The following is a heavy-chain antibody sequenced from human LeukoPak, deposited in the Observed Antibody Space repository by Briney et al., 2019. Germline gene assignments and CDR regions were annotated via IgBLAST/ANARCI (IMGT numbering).Heavy chain of an antibody. J-gene: IGHJ5*02. Sequence: PSETLSLTCAVYGGSFSSYYWGWIRQPPGKGLEWIGSIYYSGSTYYNPSLKSRVTISVDTSKNQFSLKLSSVTAADTAVYYCAGRYFDWLRGIDPWGQGTLVTVSS. CDR3: AGRYFDWLRGIDP. V-gene: IGHV4-39*01. CDR2: IYYSGST. D-gene: IGHD3-9*01. CDR1: GGSFSSYY.